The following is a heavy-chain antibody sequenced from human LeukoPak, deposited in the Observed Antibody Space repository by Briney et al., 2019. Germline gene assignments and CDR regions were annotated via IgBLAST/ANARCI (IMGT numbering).Heavy chain of an antibody. CDR3: AREGYSRSWSDYYYYGMDV. D-gene: IGHD6-13*01. V-gene: IGHV1-69*04. CDR1: GGTGSSYA. Sequence: SETLSRKAAGGTGSSYAISWVRQAPGQGLEWMGRIIPILGIANYAQKFQGRVTTTADKATGTAYMELSSLRSEDTVVYYCAREGYSRSWSDYYYYGMDVWGQGTTVTVSS. CDR2: IIPILGIA. J-gene: IGHJ6*02.